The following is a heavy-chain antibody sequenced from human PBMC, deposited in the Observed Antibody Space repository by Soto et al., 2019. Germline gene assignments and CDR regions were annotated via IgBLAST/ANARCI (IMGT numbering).Heavy chain of an antibody. V-gene: IGHV3-73*02. D-gene: IGHD5-12*01. CDR2: IRSKANSYAT. Sequence: EVQLVESGGGLVQPGGYLKLSCAASGFTFSGSAMHWVRQASGEGLEWVGRIRSKANSYATAYAASVKGRFTISRDYSKNTAYLQMNSLKTEDTAVYYCTKMATPIYSVDVWGQGTTVTVSS. CDR3: TKMATPIYSVDV. J-gene: IGHJ6*02. CDR1: GFTFSGSA.